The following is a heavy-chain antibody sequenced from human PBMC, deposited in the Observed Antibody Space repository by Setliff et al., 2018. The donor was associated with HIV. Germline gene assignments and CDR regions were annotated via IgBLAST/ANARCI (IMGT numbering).Heavy chain of an antibody. J-gene: IGHJ4*02. Sequence: SGGSLRLSCVASGFTFDTYGMHWVRQAPGKGLEWVAVIWYNGINKFYADSVKGRFTISRDNSNKTLYLQMNTLRVEDTATYYCAKALHYPGSGTYYTPHFFDYWGRGVLVTVSS. CDR2: IWYNGINK. CDR1: GFTFDTYG. V-gene: IGHV3-33*03. D-gene: IGHD3-10*01. CDR3: AKALHYPGSGTYYTPHFFDY.